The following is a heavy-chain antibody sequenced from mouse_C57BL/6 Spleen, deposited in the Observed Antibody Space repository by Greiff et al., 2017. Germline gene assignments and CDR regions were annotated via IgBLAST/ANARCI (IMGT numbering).Heavy chain of an antibody. CDR1: GYTFTSYW. D-gene: IGHD2-1*01. Sequence: QVQLQQPGAELVKPGASVKLSCKASGYTFTSYWMQWVKQRPGQGPEWIGEIDPSDSYTNYNQKFKGKATLTVDTSSSAAYMQLSSLTSEDSAVYYCARTPCSCNARYFDVWGTGTTVTVSS. CDR3: ARTPCSCNARYFDV. V-gene: IGHV1-50*01. J-gene: IGHJ1*03. CDR2: IDPSDSYT.